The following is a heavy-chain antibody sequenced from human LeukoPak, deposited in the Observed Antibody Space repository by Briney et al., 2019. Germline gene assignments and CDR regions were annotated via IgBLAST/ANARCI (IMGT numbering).Heavy chain of an antibody. J-gene: IGHJ4*02. CDR1: GGSISSGGYY. CDR2: IYYSGST. CDR3: ARRYHDSSGSPFDY. D-gene: IGHD3-22*01. V-gene: IGHV4-31*03. Sequence: PSQTLSLTCTVSGGSISSGGYYWSWIRQHPGTGLEWIGYIYYSGSTYYNPSLKSRVTISVDTSKNQFSLKLSSVTAADTAVYYCARRYHDSSGSPFDYWGQGTLVTVSS.